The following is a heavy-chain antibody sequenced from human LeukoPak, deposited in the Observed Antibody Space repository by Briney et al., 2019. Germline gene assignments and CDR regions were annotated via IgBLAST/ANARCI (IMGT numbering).Heavy chain of an antibody. CDR2: INPNSGGT. D-gene: IGHD3-22*01. CDR1: GYTFTGYY. V-gene: IGHV1-2*02. CDR3: ARLADYYDSSGSAS. Sequence: ASVKVSCKASGYTFTGYYMHWVRQAPGQGLEWMGWINPNSGGTNYAQKFQGRATMTRDTSISTAYMELSRLKSDDTAVYYCARLADYYDSSGSASWGQGTLVTVSS. J-gene: IGHJ5*02.